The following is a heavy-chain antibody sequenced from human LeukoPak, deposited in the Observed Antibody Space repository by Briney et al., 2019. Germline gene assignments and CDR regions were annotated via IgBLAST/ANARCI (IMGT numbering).Heavy chain of an antibody. J-gene: IGHJ4*02. Sequence: PGGSLRLSCAASGFTFSSYAMHWVRQAPGKGLEWVAVISYDGSNKYYADSVKGRFTISRDNSKNTLYLQMNSLRAEDTAVYYCARVGHPGRHDYSLFDYWGQGTLVTVSS. CDR3: ARVGHPGRHDYSLFDY. CDR1: GFTFSSYA. CDR2: ISYDGSNK. V-gene: IGHV3-30*04. D-gene: IGHD4-11*01.